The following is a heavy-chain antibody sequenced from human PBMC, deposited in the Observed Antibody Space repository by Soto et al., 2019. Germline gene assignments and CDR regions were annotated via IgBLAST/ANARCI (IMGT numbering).Heavy chain of an antibody. CDR1: GVTFSSYA. J-gene: IGHJ4*02. Sequence: SVKVSCKASGVTFSSYAISWVRQAPGQGLEWMGGIIPIFGTANYAQKFQGRVTITADESTSTAYMELSSLRSEDTAVYYCARDLFLQDRPFDYWGQGTLVTVSS. CDR3: ARDLFLQDRPFDY. CDR2: IIPIFGTA. V-gene: IGHV1-69*13. D-gene: IGHD2-15*01.